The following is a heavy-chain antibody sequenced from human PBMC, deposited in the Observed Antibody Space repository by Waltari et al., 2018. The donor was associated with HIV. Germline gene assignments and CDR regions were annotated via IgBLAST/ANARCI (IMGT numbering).Heavy chain of an antibody. CDR2: IKHSGST. Sequence: QVQLQQWGAGLLKPSETLSLTCAVYGGSFSGYYWNWLRQSPGKGLEWIGEIKHSGSTNYNPSLKSRGTISVDTSKNQFSLKLTSVTAADTAAYYCATSAIGSSWYRDAYWGQGTLVTVSS. J-gene: IGHJ4*02. V-gene: IGHV4-34*02. D-gene: IGHD6-13*01. CDR1: GGSFSGYY. CDR3: ATSAIGSSWYRDAY.